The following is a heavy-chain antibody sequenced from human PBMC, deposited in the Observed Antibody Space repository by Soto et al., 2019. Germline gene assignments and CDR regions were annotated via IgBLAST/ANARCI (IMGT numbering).Heavy chain of an antibody. J-gene: IGHJ4*02. Sequence: GASVKVSCKASGGTFSSYAISWVRQAPGQGLEWMGGIIPIFGTANYAQKFQGRVTITADKSTSTAYMELSSLRSEDTAVYYCARDPVDCSSTSCYNGGDYWGQGTLVTVSS. CDR3: ARDPVDCSSTSCYNGGDY. CDR1: GGTFSSYA. CDR2: IIPIFGTA. D-gene: IGHD2-2*02. V-gene: IGHV1-69*06.